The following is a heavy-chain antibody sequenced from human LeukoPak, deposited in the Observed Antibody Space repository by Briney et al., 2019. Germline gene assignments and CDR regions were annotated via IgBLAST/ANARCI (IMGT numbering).Heavy chain of an antibody. Sequence: ASVKVSCKASGGTFSSYAISWVRQAPGQGLEWMGRIIPILGIANYAQKFQGRVTITADKSMSTAYMELSSLRSEDTAVYYCARDPSGGYCSGGSCYSGPVWFDPWGQGTLVTVSS. CDR1: GGTFSSYA. CDR2: IIPILGIA. D-gene: IGHD2-15*01. J-gene: IGHJ5*02. V-gene: IGHV1-69*04. CDR3: ARDPSGGYCSGGSCYSGPVWFDP.